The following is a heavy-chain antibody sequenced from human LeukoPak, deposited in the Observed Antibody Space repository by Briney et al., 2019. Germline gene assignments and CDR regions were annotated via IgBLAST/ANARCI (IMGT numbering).Heavy chain of an antibody. CDR1: GGTFSSYA. V-gene: IGHV1-69*13. J-gene: IGHJ6*03. Sequence: ASVKVSCKASGGTFSSYAISWVRQAPGQGLEWMGGIIPIFGTANYAQKFQGRVTITADESTSTAYMELSSLRAEDTAVYYCARAAIAAARIYYYMDVWGKGTTVTVSS. CDR2: IIPIFGTA. D-gene: IGHD6-13*01. CDR3: ARAAIAAARIYYYMDV.